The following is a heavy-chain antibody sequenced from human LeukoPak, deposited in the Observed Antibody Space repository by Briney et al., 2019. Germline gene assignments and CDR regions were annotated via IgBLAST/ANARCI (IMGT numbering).Heavy chain of an antibody. V-gene: IGHV3-23*01. J-gene: IGHJ4*02. D-gene: IGHD2-15*01. CDR1: GFTLTNYA. CDR3: AKDCNGGNCYIDY. CDR2: MSGRCVST. Sequence: GGSLRLSCAASGFTLTNYAMSWVRPAPGKGLEGVSGMSGRCVSTYYADSVKGRFTISCDNSKNTLYLQMNSLRAEDTAIYYCAKDCNGGNCYIDYWGQGTLVTVAS.